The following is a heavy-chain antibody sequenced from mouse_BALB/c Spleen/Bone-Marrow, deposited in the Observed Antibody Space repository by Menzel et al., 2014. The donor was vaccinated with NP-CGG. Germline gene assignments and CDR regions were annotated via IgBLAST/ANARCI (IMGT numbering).Heavy chain of an antibody. J-gene: IGHJ1*01. CDR2: IDPANGNT. D-gene: IGHD2-14*01. Sequence: EVQLQQSGAELLKPGASVKLSCTASGFNIKDTYMHWVKQRPEQGLEWIGRIDPANGNTKYDPKFQGKSTITADTSSNTAYLQLSSLTSEDTAVYYCASYRYDWYFDVWGAGTTVTVSS. CDR1: GFNIKDTY. CDR3: ASYRYDWYFDV. V-gene: IGHV14-3*02.